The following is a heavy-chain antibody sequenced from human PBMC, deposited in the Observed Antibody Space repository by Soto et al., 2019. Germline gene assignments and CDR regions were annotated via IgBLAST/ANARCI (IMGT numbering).Heavy chain of an antibody. Sequence: QVQLQESGPGLVKPSQTLSLTGPFPVASTTSGGYYGNWIRQHPGKGLEWIGYIYYSGSTYYNPSLKSRVTISVDTSKNQFSLKLSSVTAADTAVYYCARSVFPWGQGTLVTVSS. CDR3: ARSVFP. V-gene: IGHV4-31*03. CDR2: IYYSGST. D-gene: IGHD2-8*01. J-gene: IGHJ5*02. CDR1: VASTTSGGYY.